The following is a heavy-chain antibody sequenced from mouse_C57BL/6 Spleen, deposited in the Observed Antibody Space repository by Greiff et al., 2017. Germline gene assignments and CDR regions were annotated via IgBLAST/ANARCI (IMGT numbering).Heavy chain of an antibody. Sequence: QVQLKQSGPELVKPGASVKISCKASGYAFSSSWMNWVKQRPGKGLEWIGRIYPGDGDTNYNGKFKGKATLTADKSSSTAYMQLSSLTSEDSAVYFCARSTMVREGLAYWGQGTLVTVSA. J-gene: IGHJ3*01. D-gene: IGHD2-1*01. CDR3: ARSTMVREGLAY. V-gene: IGHV1-82*01. CDR1: GYAFSSSW. CDR2: IYPGDGDT.